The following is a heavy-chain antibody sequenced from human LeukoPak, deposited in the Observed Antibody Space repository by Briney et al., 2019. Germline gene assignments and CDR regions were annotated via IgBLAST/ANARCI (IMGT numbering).Heavy chain of an antibody. Sequence: GGSLRLSCAASGFTFSSYAMSWVRQAPGKGLEWVSAISGSGGSTYYADSVKGRFTISRDNSKNTLYLQMNSLRAEDTAVYYCAKTGTSRIVVVITIGWFDYWGQGTLVTVSS. D-gene: IGHD3-22*01. V-gene: IGHV3-23*01. J-gene: IGHJ4*02. CDR2: ISGSGGST. CDR3: AKTGTSRIVVVITIGWFDY. CDR1: GFTFSSYA.